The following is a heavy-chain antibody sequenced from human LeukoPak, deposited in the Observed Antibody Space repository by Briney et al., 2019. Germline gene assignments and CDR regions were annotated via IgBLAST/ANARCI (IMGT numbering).Heavy chain of an antibody. Sequence: PGGSLRLSCAASGFTFSTDAMNWARQAPGKGLEWVAVIWYDGSNKYYADSVKGRFTISRDNSKNTLYLQMNSLRAEDTAVYYCARGLAAAAWGYYYYYGMDVWGQGTTVTVSS. CDR2: IWYDGSNK. D-gene: IGHD6-13*01. CDR3: ARGLAAAAWGYYYYYGMDV. J-gene: IGHJ6*02. CDR1: GFTFSTDA. V-gene: IGHV3-33*08.